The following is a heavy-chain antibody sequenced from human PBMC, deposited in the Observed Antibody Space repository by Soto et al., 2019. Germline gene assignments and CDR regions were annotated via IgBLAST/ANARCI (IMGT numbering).Heavy chain of an antibody. CDR3: AREQHAFDI. D-gene: IGHD1-1*01. Sequence: GGSLRLSCAASGFTFSSYAMHWVRQAPGKGLEWVAVISYDGSNKYYADSVKGRFTISRDNSKNTLYLQMNSLRAEDTAVYYCAREQHAFDIWGQGTMVTVSS. V-gene: IGHV3-30*04. J-gene: IGHJ3*02. CDR2: ISYDGSNK. CDR1: GFTFSSYA.